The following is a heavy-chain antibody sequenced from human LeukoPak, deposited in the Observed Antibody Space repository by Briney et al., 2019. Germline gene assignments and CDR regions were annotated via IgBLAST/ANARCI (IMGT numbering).Heavy chain of an antibody. Sequence: SGGSLRLSCAASGFTFSSYAMSWVRQAPGKGLEWVSAISGSGGSTYYADSVKGRFTISRDNSKNTLYLQMNSLRAEDTAVYYCAKDDTPMIVVVITTFSYWGQGTLATVSS. CDR3: AKDDTPMIVVVITTFSY. D-gene: IGHD3-22*01. CDR2: ISGSGGST. J-gene: IGHJ4*02. CDR1: GFTFSSYA. V-gene: IGHV3-23*01.